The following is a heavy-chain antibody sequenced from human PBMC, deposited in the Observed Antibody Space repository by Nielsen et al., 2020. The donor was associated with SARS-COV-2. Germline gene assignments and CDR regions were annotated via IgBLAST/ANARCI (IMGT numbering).Heavy chain of an antibody. CDR3: ARDYIAAAGSDY. V-gene: IGHV3-30-3*01. D-gene: IGHD6-13*01. CDR2: ISYDGSNK. CDR1: GFTFSSYA. J-gene: IGHJ4*02. Sequence: GESLKISCAASGFTFSSYAMHWVRQAPGKGLEWVAVISYDGSNKYYADSVKGRFTISRDNSKNTLYLQMNSLRAEDTAVYYCARDYIAAAGSDYWGQGTLVTVSS.